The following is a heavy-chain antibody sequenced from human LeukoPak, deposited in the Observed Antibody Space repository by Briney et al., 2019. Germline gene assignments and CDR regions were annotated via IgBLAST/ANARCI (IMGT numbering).Heavy chain of an antibody. V-gene: IGHV3-30*18. J-gene: IGHJ4*02. Sequence: GGSLRLSCAASGFTFSSYGMHWVRQAPGKGLEWVAVISYDGSNKYYADSVKGRFTISRDNSKNTLYLQMNSLRAEDTAVYYCAKDRPPYSSGWYYFDYWGQGTLVTVSS. CDR2: ISYDGSNK. CDR1: GFTFSSYG. D-gene: IGHD6-19*01. CDR3: AKDRPPYSSGWYYFDY.